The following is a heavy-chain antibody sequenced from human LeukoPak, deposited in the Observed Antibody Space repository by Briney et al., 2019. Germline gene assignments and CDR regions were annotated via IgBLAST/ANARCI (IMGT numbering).Heavy chain of an antibody. J-gene: IGHJ4*02. CDR1: GGSISSGGYY. D-gene: IGHD1-26*01. CDR2: IYYSGST. V-gene: IGHV4-31*03. Sequence: SQTLPLTCTVSGGSISSGGYYWSWIRQHPGTGLESIGYIYYSGSTYYNPSLKSRVTISVDTSKNQFSLKLSSVTAADTAVYYCARENLSIVGATYFDSWGQGTLVTVSS. CDR3: ARENLSIVGATYFDS.